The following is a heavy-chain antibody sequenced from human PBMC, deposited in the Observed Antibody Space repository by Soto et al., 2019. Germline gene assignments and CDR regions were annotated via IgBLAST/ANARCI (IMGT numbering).Heavy chain of an antibody. D-gene: IGHD3-10*01. CDR3: ARRITMVRGVLSGGMDV. J-gene: IGHJ6*02. CDR1: GGTFSSYA. Sequence: VASVKVSCKASGGTFSSYAISWVRQAPGQGLEWMGGIIPIFGTANYAQKFQGRVTITADESTSTAYMELSSLRSEDTAVYYCARRITMVRGVLSGGMDVWGQGTTVTVSS. V-gene: IGHV1-69*13. CDR2: IIPIFGTA.